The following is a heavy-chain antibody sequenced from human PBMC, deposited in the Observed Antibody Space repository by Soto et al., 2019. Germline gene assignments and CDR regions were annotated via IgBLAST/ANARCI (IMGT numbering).Heavy chain of an antibody. D-gene: IGHD1-1*01. Sequence: PSETLSLTCTFSVGSISGFYWSCIRNSAGKGLEWIGRIYATGTTDYNPSLKSRVMMSVDTSKKQFSLKLRSVTAADTAVYYCVRDGTKTLRDWFEPWGQGSSVTVSS. V-gene: IGHV4-4*07. CDR3: VRDGTKTLRDWFEP. CDR2: IYATGTT. J-gene: IGHJ5*02. CDR1: VGSISGFY.